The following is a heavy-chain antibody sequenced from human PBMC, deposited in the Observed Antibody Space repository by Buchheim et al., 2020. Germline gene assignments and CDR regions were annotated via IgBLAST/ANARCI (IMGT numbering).Heavy chain of an antibody. CDR1: GYTFTSYY. J-gene: IGHJ5*02. Sequence: QVQLVQSGAEVKKPGASVKVSCKASGYTFTSYYMHWVRQAPGQGLEWMGIINPSGGSTSYAQKFQGRVTMTRDTSTRTVYMELSSLRSEDTAVYYCARDTRGIAVAGTQGFDPWGQGTL. V-gene: IGHV1-46*01. CDR3: ARDTRGIAVAGTQGFDP. CDR2: INPSGGST. D-gene: IGHD6-19*01.